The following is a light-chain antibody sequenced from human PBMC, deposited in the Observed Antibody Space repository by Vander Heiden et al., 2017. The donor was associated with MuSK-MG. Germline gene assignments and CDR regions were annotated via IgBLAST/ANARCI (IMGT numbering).Light chain of an antibody. CDR2: AAS. V-gene: IGKV1-39*01. CDR3: QRSYRTPGT. CDR1: QSISSY. Sequence: DIQMTQSPSSLSASVGDRVTITCRASQSISSYLYWYQQKPGKAPKLLIYAASSLQSGIPSRCSSSGSRADFTPTISSLQPEDVANYYCQRSYRTPGTFGGGTKVEIK. J-gene: IGKJ4*02.